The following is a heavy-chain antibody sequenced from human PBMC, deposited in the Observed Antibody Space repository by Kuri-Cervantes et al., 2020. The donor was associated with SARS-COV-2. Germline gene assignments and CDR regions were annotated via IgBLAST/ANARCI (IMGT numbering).Heavy chain of an antibody. Sequence: GGSLRLFCAASGFTFSSYAMHWVRQAPGKGLEWVAVISYDGSNKYYADSVKGRFTISRGNSKNTLYLQMNSLRAEDTAVYYCARERSYYDFWSGYSDNWFDPWGQGTLVTVSS. CDR2: ISYDGSNK. J-gene: IGHJ5*02. V-gene: IGHV3-30-3*01. D-gene: IGHD3-3*01. CDR3: ARERSYYDFWSGYSDNWFDP. CDR1: GFTFSSYA.